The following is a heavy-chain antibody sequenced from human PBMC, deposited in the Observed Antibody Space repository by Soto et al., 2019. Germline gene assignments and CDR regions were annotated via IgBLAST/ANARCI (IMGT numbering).Heavy chain of an antibody. D-gene: IGHD2-2*01. CDR1: GFTFSSYA. CDR3: AKDLWVVDLVPAAPYYFDY. CDR2: ISGSGGST. V-gene: IGHV3-23*01. J-gene: IGHJ4*02. Sequence: GGSLRLSCAASGFTFSSYAMSWVRQAPGKGLEWVSAISGSGGSTYYADSVKGRFTISRDNSKNTLYLQMNSLRAEDTAVYYCAKDLWVVDLVPAAPYYFDYWGQGTLVTVSS.